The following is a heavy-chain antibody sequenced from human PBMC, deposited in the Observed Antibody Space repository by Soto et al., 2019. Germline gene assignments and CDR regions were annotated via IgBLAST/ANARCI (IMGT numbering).Heavy chain of an antibody. V-gene: IGHV1-3*01. D-gene: IGHD6-13*01. CDR2: INPNNGNT. CDR1: GYTFTSYA. J-gene: IGHJ6*02. Sequence: ASVKVSCKASGYTFTSYAMHWVRQAPGQRLEWMGWINPNNGNTKYSQKFQGWVTMTRDTSTSTAYMELSRLRSDDTAVYYCARGLNSTSKNYYYYGMDVWGQGTTVTVSS. CDR3: ARGLNSTSKNYYYYGMDV.